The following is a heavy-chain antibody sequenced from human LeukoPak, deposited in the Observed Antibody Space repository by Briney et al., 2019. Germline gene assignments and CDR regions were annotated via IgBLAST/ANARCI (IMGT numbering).Heavy chain of an antibody. CDR2: ISSSGSTI. Sequence: PGGSLRLSCAASGFTLSSYEMNWVRQAPGKRLEWGSYISSSGSTIYYADSVKGRFTISRDNAKNSLYLQMNSLRAEDTAVYYCADLNLSDPTDYWGQGTLVTVSS. V-gene: IGHV3-48*03. D-gene: IGHD3-3*02. CDR1: GFTLSSYE. CDR3: ADLNLSDPTDY. J-gene: IGHJ4*02.